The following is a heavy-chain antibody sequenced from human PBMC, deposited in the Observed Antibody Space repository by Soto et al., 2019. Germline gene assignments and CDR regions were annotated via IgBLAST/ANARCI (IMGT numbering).Heavy chain of an antibody. V-gene: IGHV4-4*02. Sequence: SETLSLTCLVSGQYIKSNFWWAWVRQSPGKDLEWIGEIYHSGSAIYTPSLKNRVTLSVDKSKNQFSLNLGSVTAADTAVYYCARHCKQSSRVCHANWFDPWGQGTLVTVSS. D-gene: IGHD6-13*01. CDR1: GQYIKSNFW. J-gene: IGHJ5*02. CDR2: IYHSGSA. CDR3: ARHCKQSSRVCHANWFDP.